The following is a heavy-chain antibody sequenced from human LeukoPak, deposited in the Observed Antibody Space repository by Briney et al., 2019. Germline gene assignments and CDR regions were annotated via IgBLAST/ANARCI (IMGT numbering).Heavy chain of an antibody. Sequence: GGSLRLSCAASGFTFSSYAMNWVRQAPGKGLEWASYISSSGSTIYYADSVKGRFTISRDNSKNSLYLQMNSLRAEDTAVYYCARGVYSYGYKGYYFAYWGQGTLVTVSS. CDR2: ISSSGSTI. V-gene: IGHV3-48*03. D-gene: IGHD5-18*01. CDR1: GFTFSSYA. J-gene: IGHJ4*02. CDR3: ARGVYSYGYKGYYFAY.